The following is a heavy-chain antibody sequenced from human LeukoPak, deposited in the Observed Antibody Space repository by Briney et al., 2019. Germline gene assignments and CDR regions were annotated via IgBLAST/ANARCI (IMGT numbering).Heavy chain of an antibody. D-gene: IGHD4-11*01. J-gene: IGHJ4*02. Sequence: GGSLRLSCAASGFTFSSYSMNWVRQAPGKGLEWVSSISSSSSYIYYADSVKGRFTISRDNAKNSLYLQMNSLRAEDTAVYYCARDPMTTVTTQFDYWGQGTLVTVSS. CDR1: GFTFSSYS. V-gene: IGHV3-21*01. CDR3: ARDPMTTVTTQFDY. CDR2: ISSSSSYI.